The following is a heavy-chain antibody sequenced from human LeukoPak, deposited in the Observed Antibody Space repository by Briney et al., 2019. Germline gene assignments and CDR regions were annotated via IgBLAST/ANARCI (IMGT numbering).Heavy chain of an antibody. V-gene: IGHV3-21*01. D-gene: IGHD4-23*01. CDR2: ITATSLHI. CDR3: ARVRSVGGNPHAFNI. J-gene: IGHJ3*02. Sequence: GGSLRLSCAASGVTFSGYSMNWVRQAPGKGLEWVSAITATSLHIYYADSVKGRFTIFRDNAKNSLYLQMNSLRVEDTALYYCARVRSVGGNPHAFNIWGQGTMVTVSS. CDR1: GVTFSGYS.